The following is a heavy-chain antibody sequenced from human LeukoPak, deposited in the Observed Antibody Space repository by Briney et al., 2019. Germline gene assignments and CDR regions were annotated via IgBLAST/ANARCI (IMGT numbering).Heavy chain of an antibody. CDR3: AKDVVDAFDI. D-gene: IGHD2-15*01. J-gene: IGHJ3*02. CDR1: GGSISSPNW. CDR2: IYHSEST. V-gene: IGHV4-4*02. Sequence: SETLSLTCAVSGGSISSPNWWSWVRQPPGKGLEWIGEIYHSESTNYNPSLKSRVTMSVDTSKNQFSLKVRSVTAADTAIYYCAKDVVDAFDIWGQGTMVTVSS.